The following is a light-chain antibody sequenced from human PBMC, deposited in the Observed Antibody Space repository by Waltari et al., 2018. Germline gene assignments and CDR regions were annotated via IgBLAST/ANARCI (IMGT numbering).Light chain of an antibody. CDR3: HSRDSTSTRV. CDR1: SPRNFS. V-gene: IGLV3-19*01. J-gene: IGLJ3*02. CDR2: GPD. Sequence: SSELNQDPAVSVALGQTVKITCQGDSPRNFSASWYQPRPGQAPILVLYGPDYRPSGIPGRFSGSTSGGTASLTITGAQAEDEAVYYCHSRDSTSTRVFGGGTRLTV.